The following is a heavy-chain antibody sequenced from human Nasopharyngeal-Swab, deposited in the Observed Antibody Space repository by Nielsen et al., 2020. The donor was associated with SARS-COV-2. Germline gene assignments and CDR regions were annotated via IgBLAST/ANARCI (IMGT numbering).Heavy chain of an antibody. V-gene: IGHV3-64*01. Sequence: RQAPGKGLEYVSAISSNGGSTYYANSVKGRFTISRDNSKNTLYLQMGSLRAEDMAVYYCARTPLGYYYYYMDVWGKGTTVTVSS. CDR2: ISSNGGST. J-gene: IGHJ6*03. CDR3: ARTPLGYYYYYMDV.